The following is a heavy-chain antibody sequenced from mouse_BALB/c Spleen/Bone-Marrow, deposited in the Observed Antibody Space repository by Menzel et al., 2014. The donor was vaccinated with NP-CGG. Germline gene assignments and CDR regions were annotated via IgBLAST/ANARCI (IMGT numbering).Heavy chain of an antibody. CDR1: GFDFSRYW. J-gene: IGHJ4*01. CDR3: ARLLTLRAMDY. V-gene: IGHV4-2*02. Sequence: DVKLVESGGGLVQPGGSLNLSCAASGFDFSRYWMSWARQAPGKGQEWIGEINPGSSTINYTPSLKDKFIISRDNAKNTLYLQMSKVGSEDTALYHCARLLTLRAMDYWGQGTSVTVSS. CDR2: INPGSSTI.